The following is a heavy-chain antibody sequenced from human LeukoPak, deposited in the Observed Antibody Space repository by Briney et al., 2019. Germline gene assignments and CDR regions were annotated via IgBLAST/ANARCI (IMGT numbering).Heavy chain of an antibody. Sequence: ASVKVSCKVSGHTFTGYYMHWVRQAPGQGLEWVGWINPNSGGTNYAQKFQGRVTMTRDTSISTAYMELSRLRSDDTAVYYCARELSGSYSDALDIWGLGTMVTVSP. CDR3: ARELSGSYSDALDI. J-gene: IGHJ3*02. V-gene: IGHV1-2*02. D-gene: IGHD3-10*01. CDR1: GHTFTGYY. CDR2: INPNSGGT.